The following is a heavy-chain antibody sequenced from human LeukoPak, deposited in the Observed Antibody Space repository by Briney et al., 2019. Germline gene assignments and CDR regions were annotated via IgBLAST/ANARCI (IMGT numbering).Heavy chain of an antibody. J-gene: IGHJ4*02. V-gene: IGHV3-74*01. CDR2: IKSDGSRT. Sequence: GGTLRLTRAGTGCIFRSYRMHAVRQAPGKELVWVSHIKSDGSRTDYADSVKGRFTVSRDNAKNTLYLQMNSLRADDTAVYFCAFGTVGQYFDCWGQGTLVTVSS. CDR1: GCIFRSYR. CDR3: AFGTVGQYFDC. D-gene: IGHD3-10*01.